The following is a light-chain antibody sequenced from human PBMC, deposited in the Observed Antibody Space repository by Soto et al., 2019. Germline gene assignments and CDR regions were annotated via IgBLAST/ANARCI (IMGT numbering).Light chain of an antibody. J-gene: IGKJ1*01. V-gene: IGKV3-15*01. CDR2: GAS. Sequence: EIVITQSPSTLSVSPGERVTLSCRASQSVSSNLAWYQQKPGQAPRLLIYGASTRATGIPARFSGTGSGTEFTLTISSLQSEDFAVYYCQQYNNWWTFGQGTKVDIK. CDR3: QQYNNWWT. CDR1: QSVSSN.